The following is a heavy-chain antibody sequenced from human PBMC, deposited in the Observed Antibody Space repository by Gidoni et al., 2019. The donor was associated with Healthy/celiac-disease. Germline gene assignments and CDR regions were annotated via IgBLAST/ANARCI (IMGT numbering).Heavy chain of an antibody. J-gene: IGHJ4*02. Sequence: QVQLVQSGSELNKPGASVTVSCKASVTTFPGYYMHWVRQAPGQGLEWMVWINPNSGGTNYAQKFQGRVTMTRDTSISTAYMELSRLRSDDTAVYYCARDAWSSGWYIGDYWGQGTLVTVSS. CDR1: VTTFPGYY. CDR3: ARDAWSSGWYIGDY. V-gene: IGHV1-2*02. D-gene: IGHD6-19*01. CDR2: INPNSGGT.